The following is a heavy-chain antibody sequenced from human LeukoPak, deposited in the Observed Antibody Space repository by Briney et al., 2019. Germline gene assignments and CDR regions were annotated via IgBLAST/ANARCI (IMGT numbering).Heavy chain of an antibody. J-gene: IGHJ4*02. D-gene: IGHD3-22*01. V-gene: IGHV3-15*01. CDR1: GVTFSSAW. Sequence: PGGSLRLSCAGSGVTFSSAWMNWVRQAPGEGREWVARIKTKAEGGPTEHAAPVKGRFTISRDDSENTLYLQMNSLKTEDTAVYYCTADVSDSSGPSHDYWGQGTLVTVSS. CDR2: IKTKAEGGPT. CDR3: TADVSDSSGPSHDY.